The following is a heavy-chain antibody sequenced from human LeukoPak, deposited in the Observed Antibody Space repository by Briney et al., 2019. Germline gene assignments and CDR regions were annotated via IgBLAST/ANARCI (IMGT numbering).Heavy chain of an antibody. CDR3: ARALPGCDRTNRYGLDY. D-gene: IGHD2-2*01. CDR2: INTNTANP. Sequence: GAPVKVSFKASGYTLTSDGMNWVRQAPGQGLEWMGWINTNTANPTYAQGFTGRFVFSLDTSVNTAYLQISSLKAEDTAVYYCARALPGCDRTNRYGLDYWGQGTLVTVSS. V-gene: IGHV7-4-1*02. CDR1: GYTLTSDG. J-gene: IGHJ4*02.